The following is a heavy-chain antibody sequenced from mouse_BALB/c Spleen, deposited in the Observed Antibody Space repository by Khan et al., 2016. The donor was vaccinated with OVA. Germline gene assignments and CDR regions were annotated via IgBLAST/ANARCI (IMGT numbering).Heavy chain of an antibody. CDR1: GYSITSGYA. CDR3: ARGNYYGYYFDY. CDR2: ISYSGVT. J-gene: IGHJ2*01. Sequence: VQLKESGPGLVKPSQSLSLTCTVTGYSITSGYAWNWIRQFPGNKLEWMGYISYSGVTSYTPSLKSRISITRDTSKNQFFLQLNSVTTEATATYYCARGNYYGYYFDYWGQGTTLTVSS. D-gene: IGHD1-1*01. V-gene: IGHV3-2*02.